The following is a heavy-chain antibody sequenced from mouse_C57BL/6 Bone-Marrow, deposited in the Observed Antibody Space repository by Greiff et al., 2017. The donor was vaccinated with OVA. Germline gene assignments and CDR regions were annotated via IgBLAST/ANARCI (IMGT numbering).Heavy chain of an antibody. Sequence: EVQGVESGGGLVQPKGSLKLSCAASGFSFNTYAMNWVRQAPGKGLEWVARIRSKSNNYATYYADSVKDRFTISRDDSESMLYLQMNNLKTEDTAMYYCVRHYSNYAWFAYWGQGTLVTVSA. D-gene: IGHD2-5*01. CDR3: VRHYSNYAWFAY. CDR2: IRSKSNNYAT. V-gene: IGHV10-1*01. CDR1: GFSFNTYA. J-gene: IGHJ3*01.